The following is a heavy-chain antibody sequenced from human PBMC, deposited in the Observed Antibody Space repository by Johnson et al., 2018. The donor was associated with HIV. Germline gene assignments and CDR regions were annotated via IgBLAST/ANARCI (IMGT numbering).Heavy chain of an antibody. CDR1: GFTFSDHY. CDR3: SKQLAGHDAFDI. CDR2: ISSSGSST. D-gene: IGHD6-6*01. Sequence: VQLVESGGGVVQPGRSLRLSCAASGFTFSDHYMSWIRQAPGKGLEWVSYISSSGSSTYYADSVKGRFTISRDNAKNSLYLQMNSLRDEETAVDYCSKQLAGHDAFDICGQGTMVTVSS. V-gene: IGHV3-11*04. J-gene: IGHJ3*02.